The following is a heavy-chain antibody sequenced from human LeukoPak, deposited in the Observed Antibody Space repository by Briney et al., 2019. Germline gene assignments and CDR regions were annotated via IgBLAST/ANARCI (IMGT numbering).Heavy chain of an antibody. V-gene: IGHV4-30-4*01. D-gene: IGHD2-15*01. J-gene: IGHJ6*02. CDR2: IYYSGST. CDR3: ARGGTWSGSYYYYGMDV. Sequence: ASETLSLTCTVSGGSTSSGDYYWSWIRQPPGKGLEWIGYIYYSGSTHYNPSLKSRVIISVDMSKNQFALKLSSVTAADTAVYYCARGGTWSGSYYYYGMDVWGQGTTVTVSS. CDR1: GGSTSSGDYY.